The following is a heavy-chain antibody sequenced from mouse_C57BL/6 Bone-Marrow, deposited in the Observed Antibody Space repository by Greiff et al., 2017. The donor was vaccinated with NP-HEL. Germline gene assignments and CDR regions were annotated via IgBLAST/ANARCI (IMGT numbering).Heavy chain of an antibody. CDR2: IWPGGGT. V-gene: IGHV2-9-1*01. D-gene: IGHD2-3*01. CDR3: ARHYDGYYDRFAY. CDR1: GFSLTSYA. J-gene: IGHJ3*01. Sequence: VKLVESGPGLVAPSQSLSITCTVSGFSLTSYAISWVRQPPGKGLEWLGVIWPGGGTNYNSALKSRLSISKDNSKSQVFLKMNSLQTDDTARYYCARHYDGYYDRFAYWGQGTLVTVS.